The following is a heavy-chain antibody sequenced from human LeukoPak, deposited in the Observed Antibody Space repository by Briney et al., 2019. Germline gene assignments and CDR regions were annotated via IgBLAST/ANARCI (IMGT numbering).Heavy chain of an antibody. D-gene: IGHD3-10*01. CDR1: GYTFTSYA. Sequence: ASVKVSCNASGYTFTSYAMNWVRQAPGQGLEWMGWINTNTGNPTYAQGFTGRFVFSLDTSVSTAYLQISSLKAEDTAVYYCARTRFAEFFNWFDPWGQGTLVTVSS. CDR3: ARTRFAEFFNWFDP. CDR2: INTNTGNP. V-gene: IGHV7-4-1*02. J-gene: IGHJ5*02.